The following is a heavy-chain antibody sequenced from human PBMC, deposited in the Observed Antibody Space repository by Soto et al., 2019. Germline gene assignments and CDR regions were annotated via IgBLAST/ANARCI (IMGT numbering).Heavy chain of an antibody. CDR2: ISGGGGTT. J-gene: IGHJ4*02. CDR1: GFSFSSYG. Sequence: EVQLLESGGDLVQPGGSLRLSCAASGFSFSSYGMSWVRQAPGKGLEWVSSISGGGGTTYYADSVKGRFTISRDNSKNTLYLQTNRLKVEDTAVYYCAKRSPVSTYYFDYWGQGTLVTVSS. V-gene: IGHV3-23*01. CDR3: AKRSPVSTYYFDY.